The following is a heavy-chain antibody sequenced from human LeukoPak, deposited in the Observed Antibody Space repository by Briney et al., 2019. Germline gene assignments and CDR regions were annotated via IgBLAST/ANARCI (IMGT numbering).Heavy chain of an antibody. V-gene: IGHV1-2*02. D-gene: IGHD3-16*02. CDR1: GYTFTNYG. CDR2: INPNSGGT. Sequence: ASVKVSCKASGYTFTNYGISWVRQAPGQGLEWMGWINPNSGGTNYAQKFQGRVTITRDTSISTAYMELSRLRSDDTAVYYCARDLSLYYDYVWGSYRYESYFDYWGQGTLVTVSS. J-gene: IGHJ4*02. CDR3: ARDLSLYYDYVWGSYRYESYFDY.